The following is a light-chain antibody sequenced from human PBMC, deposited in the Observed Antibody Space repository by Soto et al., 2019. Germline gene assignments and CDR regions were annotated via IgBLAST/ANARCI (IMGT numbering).Light chain of an antibody. J-gene: IGLJ1*01. V-gene: IGLV1-51*01. Sequence: QSVLTQPPSVSAAPGQKVTISCPGSSSNIGGNSVSWYQQLPGTAPNLLIYDDNKRTSGIPERFSGSKSGTSATLGITGFQTGDEADYYCGSSDSSLSAYVFGTGTNGTVL. CDR2: DDN. CDR1: SSNIGGNS. CDR3: GSSDSSLSAYV.